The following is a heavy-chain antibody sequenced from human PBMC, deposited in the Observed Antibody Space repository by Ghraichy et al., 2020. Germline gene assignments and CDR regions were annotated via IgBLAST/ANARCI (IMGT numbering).Heavy chain of an antibody. D-gene: IGHD6-13*01. J-gene: IGHJ4*02. CDR2: IKSKTDGGTT. CDR1: GFTFSNAW. Sequence: LSLTCAASGFTFSNAWMSWVRQAPGKGLEWVGRIKSKTDGGTTDYAAPVKGRFTISRDDSKNTLYLQMNSLKTEDTAVYYCTTEEDGSYSSSWYGLDYWGQGTLVTVSS. V-gene: IGHV3-15*01. CDR3: TTEEDGSYSSSWYGLDY.